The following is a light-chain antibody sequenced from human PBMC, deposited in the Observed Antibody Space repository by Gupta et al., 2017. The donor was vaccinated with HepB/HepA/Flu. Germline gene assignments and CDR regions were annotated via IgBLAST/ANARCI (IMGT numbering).Light chain of an antibody. V-gene: IGLV2-14*03. CDR1: SSDVGGYNY. Sequence: QSALTQPASVSGSPGQSITISCTGTSSDVGGYNYVSWYQQHPGNAPKLMIYDVSNRPSGVSNRFSGSKSGNTASLTISGRQAEDEADYYCSSYTSSSTLVFGTGTKVTVL. J-gene: IGLJ1*01. CDR2: DVS. CDR3: SSYTSSSTLV.